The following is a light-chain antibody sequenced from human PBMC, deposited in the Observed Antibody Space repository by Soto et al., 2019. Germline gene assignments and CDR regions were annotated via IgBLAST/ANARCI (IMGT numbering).Light chain of an antibody. V-gene: IGKV2-28*01. CDR3: MQALQTPLT. CDR1: QSLLHSNGYNY. J-gene: IGKJ4*01. CDR2: LAS. Sequence: EIVLTQSPLSLPVTAREPASISCRSSQSLLHSNGYNYLAWYLQRPGQSPQLLIYLASSRVSGVPDRFSGSGSGTDFTLKISRVEAEDIGVYYCMQALQTPLTFGGGTEVEIK.